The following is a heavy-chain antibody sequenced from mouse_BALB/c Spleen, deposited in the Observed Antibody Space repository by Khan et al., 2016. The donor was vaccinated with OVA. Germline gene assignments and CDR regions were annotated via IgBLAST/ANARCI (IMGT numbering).Heavy chain of an antibody. CDR3: ARGTYYAMDY. Sequence: QIQLQQSGAELARPGASVKMSCKASGYTFTSYTMHWVKQRPGQGLEWIGYINPSSGYTNYNQKFKDKATLTADKSSSTAYMQLSSLTSEDSAVYYCARGTYYAMDYWGQGTSVTVSS. CDR2: INPSSGYT. CDR1: GYTFTSYT. D-gene: IGHD3-3*01. J-gene: IGHJ4*01. V-gene: IGHV1-4*01.